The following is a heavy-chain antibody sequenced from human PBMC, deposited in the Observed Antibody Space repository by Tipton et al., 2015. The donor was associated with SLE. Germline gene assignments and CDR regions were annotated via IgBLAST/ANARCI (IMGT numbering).Heavy chain of an antibody. D-gene: IGHD7-27*01. V-gene: IGHV4-39*01. CDR1: GGSISSRSYY. CDR3: ARLSSGTGDFEH. J-gene: IGHJ4*02. CDR2: IYYSGST. Sequence: LRLSCTVSGGSISSRSYYWGWIRQPPGKGLEWIGSIYYSGSTYYNPSLKSRVTISVDTPKNQFSLKRSSVTAADTAMYYCARLSSGTGDFEHWGQGTLVIVSS.